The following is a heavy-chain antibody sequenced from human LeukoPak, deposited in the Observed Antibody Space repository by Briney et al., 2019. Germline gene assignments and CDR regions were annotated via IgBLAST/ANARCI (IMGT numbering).Heavy chain of an antibody. CDR2: IKSKTDGGTT. V-gene: IGHV3-15*01. CDR1: GFTFSNAW. Sequence: GGSLRLSCAASGFTFSNAWMSWVRQAPGKGLEWVGRIKSKTDGGTTDYAAPVKGRFTISRDDSKNTLYLQMNSLRAEDTAVYYCARDYYDSALDYWGQGTLVTVSS. CDR3: ARDYYDSALDY. J-gene: IGHJ4*02. D-gene: IGHD3-22*01.